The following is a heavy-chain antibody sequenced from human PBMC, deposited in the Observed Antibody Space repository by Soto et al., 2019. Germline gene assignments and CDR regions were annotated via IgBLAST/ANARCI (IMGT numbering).Heavy chain of an antibody. Sequence: PGGSLRLSCAASGFNFDDYSMHWVRQAPGKGLEWVSLINWDGSNTYYADSVKGRFTISRDNSRNSLYLEMNSLRTEDTALYLCAKVYNQHSWNDGLDSWGKGTLVTVSS. J-gene: IGHJ4*02. CDR3: AKVYNQHSWNDGLDS. V-gene: IGHV3-43*01. CDR2: INWDGSNT. CDR1: GFNFDDYS. D-gene: IGHD1-20*01.